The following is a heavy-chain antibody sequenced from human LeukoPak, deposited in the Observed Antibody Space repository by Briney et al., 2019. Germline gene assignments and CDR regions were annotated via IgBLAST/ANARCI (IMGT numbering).Heavy chain of an antibody. Sequence: GGSLRLSCAASGFTFSSYAMGWVRQAPGKGLEWVSAISGSGGSTYYAGSVKGRFTISRDNSKNTLYLQMNSLRAEDTAVYYCAKIVGATTGYFDYWGQGTLVTVSS. CDR1: GFTFSSYA. CDR3: AKIVGATTGYFDY. V-gene: IGHV3-23*01. J-gene: IGHJ4*02. CDR2: ISGSGGST. D-gene: IGHD1-26*01.